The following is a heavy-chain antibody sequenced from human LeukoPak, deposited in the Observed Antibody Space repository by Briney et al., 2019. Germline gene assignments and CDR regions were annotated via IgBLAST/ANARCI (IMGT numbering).Heavy chain of an antibody. J-gene: IGHJ5*02. CDR2: INPNSGGT. Sequence: GAPVKVSCKASGYTFTGYYMHWVRQAPGQGLEWMGRINPNSGGTNYAQKFQGRVTMTRDTSISTAYMELSRLRSDDTAVYYCARDITIFGVVHQNWFDPWGQGTLVTVSS. V-gene: IGHV1-2*06. CDR3: ARDITIFGVVHQNWFDP. CDR1: GYTFTGYY. D-gene: IGHD3-3*01.